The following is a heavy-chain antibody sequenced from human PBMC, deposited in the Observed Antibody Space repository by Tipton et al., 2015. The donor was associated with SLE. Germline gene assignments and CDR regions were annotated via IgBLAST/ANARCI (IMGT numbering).Heavy chain of an antibody. CDR1: GGSISSSSYY. CDR2: IYYSGST. D-gene: IGHD7-27*01. J-gene: IGHJ4*02. CDR3: AHANWGTNFDY. V-gene: IGHV4-39*06. Sequence: LRLSCTVSGGSISSSSYYWAWIRQPPGKGLEWIGSIYYSGSTYYNPSLESRVTISVDTSKNQSPLKLSSVTAADTAVFYCAHANWGTNFDYWGQGTLVTVSS.